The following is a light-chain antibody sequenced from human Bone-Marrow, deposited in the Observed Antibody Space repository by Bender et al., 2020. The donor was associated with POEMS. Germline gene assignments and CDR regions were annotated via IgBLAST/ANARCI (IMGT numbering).Light chain of an antibody. V-gene: IGLV2-23*02. CDR2: EVT. CDR1: NSDVGSYRF. CDR3: CSYAGTDTFDV. J-gene: IGLJ2*01. Sequence: QSALTQPASVSGSPGQSVTISCTGTNSDVGSYRFVSWYRQVPGEGPKCMIYEVTKRPSGVSNRFSGSKSGNTASLTISGLQAEDEANYYCCSYAGTDTFDVFGGGTKLTVL.